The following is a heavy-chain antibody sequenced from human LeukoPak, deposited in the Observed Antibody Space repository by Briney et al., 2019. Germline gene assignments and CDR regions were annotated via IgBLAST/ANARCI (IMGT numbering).Heavy chain of an antibody. CDR2: INGDGSTT. CDR1: GFTFSRYW. Sequence: GGSLRLSCAASGFTFSRYWMHWVRQAPGKGLVWVSRINGDGSTTSYADSVKGGFTISRDNAKNTLYLQMNSLRAEDTAVYYCATGNYYDSRGYYAFGHWGQGTLVTVSS. J-gene: IGHJ1*01. CDR3: ATGNYYDSRGYYAFGH. D-gene: IGHD3-22*01. V-gene: IGHV3-74*01.